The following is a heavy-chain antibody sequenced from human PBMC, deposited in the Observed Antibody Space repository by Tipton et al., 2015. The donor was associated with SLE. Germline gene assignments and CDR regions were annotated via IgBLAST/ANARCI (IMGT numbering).Heavy chain of an antibody. CDR1: GGSFSGYY. CDR3: ARGDGTAGVDY. CDR2: INHSGST. J-gene: IGHJ4*02. V-gene: IGHV4-34*01. Sequence: TLSLTCAVYGGSFSGYYWSWIRQHPGKGLEWIGEINHSGSTNYNPSLKSRVTISVDTSKNQFSLKLSSVTAADTAVYYCARGDGTAGVDYWGQGTLVTVSS. D-gene: IGHD6-13*01.